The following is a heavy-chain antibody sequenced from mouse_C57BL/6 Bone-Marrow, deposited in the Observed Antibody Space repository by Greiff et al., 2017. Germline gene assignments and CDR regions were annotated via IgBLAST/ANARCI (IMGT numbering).Heavy chain of an antibody. V-gene: IGHV5-6*02. CDR1: GFTFSSSG. J-gene: IGHJ2*01. CDR3: ARQPDY. CDR2: ISSGGSYT. Sequence: DVKLQESGGDLVKPGGSLKLSCASSGFTFSSSGMSWVRQTPDKRLEWVATISSGGSYTYYPDSVKGRFPISRDNAKNTLYLQMSSLKSEDTAMYYCARQPDYWGQGTTLTVSS.